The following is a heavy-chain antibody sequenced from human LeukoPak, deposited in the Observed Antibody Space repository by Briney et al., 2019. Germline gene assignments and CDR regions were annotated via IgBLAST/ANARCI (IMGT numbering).Heavy chain of an antibody. CDR2: INSDGSST. CDR1: GFTFSSYW. CDR3: AKATFASSWNLYFDY. D-gene: IGHD6-13*01. V-gene: IGHV3-74*01. Sequence: PGGSLRLSCAASGFTFSSYWMHWVRQAPGKGLVWVSRINSDGSSTSYADSVKGRFTISRDNSKSTLYLQMNSLRAEDTAVYYCAKATFASSWNLYFDYWGQGTLVTVSS. J-gene: IGHJ4*02.